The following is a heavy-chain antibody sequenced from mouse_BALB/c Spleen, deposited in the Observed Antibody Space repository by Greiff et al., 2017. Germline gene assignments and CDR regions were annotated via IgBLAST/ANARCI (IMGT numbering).Heavy chain of an antibody. D-gene: IGHD1-1*01. CDR1: GFSFTSYG. J-gene: IGHJ4*01. V-gene: IGHV2-9*02. Sequence: VQGVESGPGLVAPSQSLSITCTVSGFSFTSYGVHWVRQPPGKGLEWLGVIWAGGSTNYNSALMSRLSISKDNSKSQVFLKMNSLQTDDTARYYCARDRGYGSREAMDYWGQGTSVTVSS. CDR3: ARDRGYGSREAMDY. CDR2: IWAGGST.